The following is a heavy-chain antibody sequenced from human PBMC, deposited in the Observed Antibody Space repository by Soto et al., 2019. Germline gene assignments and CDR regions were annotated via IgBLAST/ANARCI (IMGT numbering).Heavy chain of an antibody. D-gene: IGHD1-20*01. CDR3: AKVRLTASLRYPPHL. CDR1: GFTFNNYA. J-gene: IGHJ3*01. V-gene: IGHV3-23*01. CDR2: ISPNGDST. Sequence: EVQLLESGGGLVQPGGSLRLACAASGFTFNNYAMNWVRQAPGRGLEWVSIISPNGDSTYYADSVKGRFTISRDNSQNTVFLQINSLRAEDTPIFFCAKVRLTASLRYPPHLWAKGTLVTVSS.